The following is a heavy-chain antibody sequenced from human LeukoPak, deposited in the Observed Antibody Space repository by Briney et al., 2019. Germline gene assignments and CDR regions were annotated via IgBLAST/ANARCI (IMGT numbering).Heavy chain of an antibody. D-gene: IGHD3-10*01. J-gene: IGHJ4*02. Sequence: GASVKVSCKASGYTFTSYGISWVRQAPGQGLEWMGWISAYNGNTNYAQKLQGRVTMTTDTSTSAAYMELRSLRSDDTAVYYCARGFNRAWFGELLGTDYWGQGTLVTVSS. CDR2: ISAYNGNT. V-gene: IGHV1-18*01. CDR1: GYTFTSYG. CDR3: ARGFNRAWFGELLGTDY.